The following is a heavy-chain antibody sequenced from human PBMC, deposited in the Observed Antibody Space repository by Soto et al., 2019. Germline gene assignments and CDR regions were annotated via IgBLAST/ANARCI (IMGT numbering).Heavy chain of an antibody. CDR1: GFTFSSYS. CDR3: ARDFIRWGPLFEQLSSDAFVI. D-gene: IGHD6-13*01. V-gene: IGHV3-48*02. J-gene: IGHJ3*02. CDR2: ISSCSSTI. Sequence: EVQLVESGGGLVQPGGSLRLSCAASGFTFSSYSMNWVRQAPGKGLEWVAYISSCSSTIYYAVSVKGRFTITRDNAKNSLYRQMNSLGDDHTAVYYSARDFIRWGPLFEQLSSDAFVIWGQGTTVTVSS.